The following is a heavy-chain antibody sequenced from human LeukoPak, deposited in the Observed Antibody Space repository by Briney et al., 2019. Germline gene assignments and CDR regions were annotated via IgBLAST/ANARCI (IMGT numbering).Heavy chain of an antibody. V-gene: IGHV1-18*01. CDR1: GYTFTSYG. CDR3: ARDWGSIKVIADY. Sequence: ASVKVSCKATGYTFTSYGISWVRQAPGQGLEWMGWISSNSDNTNYAQKLQGRVTMTTDTSTSTAYMEVRGLRSDDTALYFCARDWGSIKVIADYWGQGTLVTVSS. J-gene: IGHJ4*02. D-gene: IGHD7-27*01. CDR2: ISSNSDNT.